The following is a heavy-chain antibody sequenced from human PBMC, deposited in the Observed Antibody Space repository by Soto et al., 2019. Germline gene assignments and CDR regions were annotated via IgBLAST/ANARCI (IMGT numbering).Heavy chain of an antibody. D-gene: IGHD6-13*01. CDR1: GFTFSSYA. CDR3: AKEGRVGYSTRIFRRDNWFDP. J-gene: IGHJ5*02. V-gene: IGHV3-33*06. CDR2: ILYDGSNQ. Sequence: GGSLRLSCAASGFTFSSYAMHWVRQAPGKGLEWVAAILYDGSNQYYADAAKGRFTISRDNSKNTLYLQMNSLRVEDTAVYYCAKEGRVGYSTRIFRRDNWFDPWGQGTPVTVSS.